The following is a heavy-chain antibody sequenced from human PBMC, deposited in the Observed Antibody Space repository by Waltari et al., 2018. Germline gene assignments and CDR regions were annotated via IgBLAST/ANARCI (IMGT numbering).Heavy chain of an antibody. D-gene: IGHD3-10*01. CDR3: ARGWVQGRSSLHFDS. CDR1: GGSISSSNY. Sequence: QVQLRESGPGLVKPSETLSLTCTVSGGSISSSNYWSWLRQSPGLGLEWIGEVTKRGNKYYTPSLKSRLTMSLDKAKNQFSLDLSSVIVADAALYYCARGWVQGRSSLHFDSWGQGILVTVS. CDR2: VTKRGNK. J-gene: IGHJ4*02. V-gene: IGHV4-4*02.